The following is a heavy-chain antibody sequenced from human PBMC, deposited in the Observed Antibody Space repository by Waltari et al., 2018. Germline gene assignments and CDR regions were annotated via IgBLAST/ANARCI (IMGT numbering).Heavy chain of an antibody. CDR2: IIPILGIA. V-gene: IGHV1-69*02. CDR1: EGTFSSYT. J-gene: IGHJ4*02. CDR3: SQMGDTAMGSAFWY. Sequence: QMVQSGAEVKKPGSSVKVSCKASEGTFSSYTISWVRQAAGQGLEWMGRIIPILGIANYAQKVQGRVTITADKSTSTAYMELSSLRSEDTAVYYCSQMGDTAMGSAFWYWGQGTLVTVSS. D-gene: IGHD5-18*01.